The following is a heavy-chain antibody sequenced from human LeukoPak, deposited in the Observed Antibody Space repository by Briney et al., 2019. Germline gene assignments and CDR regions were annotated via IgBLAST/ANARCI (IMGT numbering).Heavy chain of an antibody. Sequence: QPGGSLRLSCAASGFTVSSNYMSWVRQAPGKGLEWVSVIYSGGSTYYADSVKGRFTISRHNSKNTLYLQMNSLRAEDTAVYYCARVGIGQLWPTGEDYWGQGTLVTVSS. CDR3: ARVGIGQLWPTGEDY. J-gene: IGHJ4*02. D-gene: IGHD5-18*01. CDR1: GFTVSSNY. CDR2: IYSGGST. V-gene: IGHV3-53*04.